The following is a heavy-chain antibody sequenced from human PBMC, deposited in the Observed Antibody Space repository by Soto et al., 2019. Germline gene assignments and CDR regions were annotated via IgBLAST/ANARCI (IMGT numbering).Heavy chain of an antibody. J-gene: IGHJ5*02. D-gene: IGHD3-3*01. V-gene: IGHV1-2*02. CDR2: INPNSGAT. CDR1: GYTFTGYF. CDR3: ARGGGTILAPLP. Sequence: ASVKVSCKAFGYTFTGYFMHWVRQAPGQGLEWLGWINPNSGATKYAQKFRGRVTLTRDTSINTAYMEMSMLRSDDTAVYYCARGGGTILAPLPWGQGTLVTVSS.